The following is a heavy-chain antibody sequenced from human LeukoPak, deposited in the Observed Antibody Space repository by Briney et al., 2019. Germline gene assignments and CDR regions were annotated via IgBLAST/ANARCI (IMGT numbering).Heavy chain of an antibody. CDR2: TYYRSKWYH. CDR3: ASSYYAGNSLDD. J-gene: IGHJ4*02. Sequence: SQTLSLTCAISGGSVSSNSGAWNWIRQSPSRGLEWLGRTYYRSKWYHDYSVSVKSRITVNPDTSKNQFSLQLNSVTPEDTAVYYCASSYYAGNSLDDWGQGTLVTVSS. V-gene: IGHV6-1*01. D-gene: IGHD4-23*01. CDR1: GGSVSSNSGA.